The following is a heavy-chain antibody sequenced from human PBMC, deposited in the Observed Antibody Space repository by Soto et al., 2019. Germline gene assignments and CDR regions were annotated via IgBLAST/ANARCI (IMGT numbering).Heavy chain of an antibody. D-gene: IGHD6-19*01. V-gene: IGHV5-51*03. CDR2: IYPGDSDT. J-gene: IGHJ4*02. CDR1: GYSFTSYW. CDR3: ARSSGPSVAGTGAFDY. Sequence: EVQLVQSGAEVKKPGESLKISCKGSGYSFTSYWIGWVRQMPGKGLEWMGIIYPGDSDTRYSPSFQGQVTISADKSISTAYLQWSSLKASDTAMYYCARSSGPSVAGTGAFDYWGQGTLVTVSS.